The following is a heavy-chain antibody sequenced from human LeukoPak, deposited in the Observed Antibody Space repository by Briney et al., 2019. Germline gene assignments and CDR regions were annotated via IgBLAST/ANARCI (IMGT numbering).Heavy chain of an antibody. Sequence: GGSLRLSCVASGFTFSSFQMNWVRQAPGKGLEWVSYISSSGSIMFYADSVKGRFTISRDNAKDSLYLHMNSLRAEDTAVYYCARTPTYYDILTDYPYYFDYWGQGTLVTVSS. J-gene: IGHJ4*02. CDR1: GFTFSSFQ. CDR2: ISSSGSIM. CDR3: ARTPTYYDILTDYPYYFDY. D-gene: IGHD3-9*01. V-gene: IGHV3-48*03.